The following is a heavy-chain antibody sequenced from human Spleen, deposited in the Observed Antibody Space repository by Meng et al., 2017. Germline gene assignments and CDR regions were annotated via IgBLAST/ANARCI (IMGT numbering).Heavy chain of an antibody. CDR1: GYTFTSYA. Sequence: LVQSGAEVKKPGAAVKVSCKASGYTFTSYAMHWVRQAPGQRLEWMGWINAGNGNTKYSQKFQGRVPITRDTSASTAYMELSSLRSEDTAVYYCARPSIVGATFDYWGQGTLVTVSS. V-gene: IGHV1-3*01. J-gene: IGHJ4*02. CDR2: INAGNGNT. D-gene: IGHD1-26*01. CDR3: ARPSIVGATFDY.